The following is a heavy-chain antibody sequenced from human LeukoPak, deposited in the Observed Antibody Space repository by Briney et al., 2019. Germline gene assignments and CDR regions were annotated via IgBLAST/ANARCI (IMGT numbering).Heavy chain of an antibody. CDR2: ISSSGSTI. D-gene: IGHD5-18*01. Sequence: PGGSLRLSCAASGFTFCDYYMTWIRQAPGKGLEWVSYISSSGSTIFYADSVKGRFTISRDNAKNSLYLQMNSLRADDTAVYYCGRDRGYSYGDYWGQGTLVTVSS. V-gene: IGHV3-11*01. CDR1: GFTFCDYY. J-gene: IGHJ4*02. CDR3: GRDRGYSYGDY.